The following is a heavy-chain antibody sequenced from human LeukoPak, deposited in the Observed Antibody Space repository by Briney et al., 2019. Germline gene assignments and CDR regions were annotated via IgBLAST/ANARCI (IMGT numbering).Heavy chain of an antibody. D-gene: IGHD3-3*01. Sequence: GGSLRLSCAASGFTFSNYAMHWVRQAPGKGLEWVAIISYDGSDEYYADSVKGRFIISRDNSKKTLYLQVNSLRAEDTAVYYCARGAYAFGVITNWFDPWGQGTLVTVSS. CDR1: GFTFSNYA. CDR3: ARGAYAFGVITNWFDP. J-gene: IGHJ5*02. V-gene: IGHV3-30*01. CDR2: ISYDGSDE.